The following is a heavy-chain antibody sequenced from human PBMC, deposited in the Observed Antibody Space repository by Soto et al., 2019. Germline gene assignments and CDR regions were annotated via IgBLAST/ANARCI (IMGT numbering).Heavy chain of an antibody. CDR1: GFTFTSSA. CDR2: IVVGSGNT. V-gene: IGHV1-58*02. J-gene: IGHJ4*02. CDR3: AATYSSGWQQKDY. Sequence: ASVKVSCKASGFTFTSSAMQWVRQARGQRLEWIGWIVVGSGNTNYAQKFQERVTITRDMSTSTAYMELSSLRSEDTAVYYCAATYSSGWQQKDYWGQGTLVTVSS. D-gene: IGHD6-19*01.